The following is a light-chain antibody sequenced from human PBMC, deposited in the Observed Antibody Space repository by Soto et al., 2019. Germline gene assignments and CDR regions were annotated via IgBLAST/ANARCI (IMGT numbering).Light chain of an antibody. J-gene: IGLJ2*01. CDR1: SSNIGEGYT. CDR3: QSYDSRLSGVV. CDR2: DNT. Sequence: QSVLTQPPSVSGAPGQRVIVSCTGSSSNIGEGYTVHWYQKLPGTAPKLLIFDNTNRPSGVPDRISDSKSGAPASLAITGLQAEDEADYYCQSYDSRLSGVVFGGGTKLTVL. V-gene: IGLV1-40*01.